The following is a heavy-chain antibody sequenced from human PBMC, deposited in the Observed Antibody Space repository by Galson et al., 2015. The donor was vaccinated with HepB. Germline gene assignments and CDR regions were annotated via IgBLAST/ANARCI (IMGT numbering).Heavy chain of an antibody. D-gene: IGHD6-6*01. J-gene: IGHJ4*02. CDR3: AREVSSWSTPKGLFDY. V-gene: IGHV1-46*01. Sequence: SVKVSCKASGYTFTSYYMHWVRQAPGQGLEWMGIINPSGGSTSYAQKFQGRVTMTRDTSTSTVYMELSSLRSEDTAVYYCAREVSSWSTPKGLFDYWGQGTLVTVSS. CDR1: GYTFTSYY. CDR2: INPSGGST.